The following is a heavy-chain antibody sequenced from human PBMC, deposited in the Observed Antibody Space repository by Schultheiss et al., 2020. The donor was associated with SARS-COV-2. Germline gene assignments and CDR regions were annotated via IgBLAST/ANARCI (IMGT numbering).Heavy chain of an antibody. J-gene: IGHJ6*02. Sequence: GGSLRLSCAASGFTFSSYGMNWVRQAPGKGLEWVSVISGSGDRTYYADSVKGRFTISRDNSKNTLYLQMNSLRAEDTAVYYCARDLARGYSSSSGPYGMDVWGQGTTVTVSS. D-gene: IGHD6-13*01. CDR2: ISGSGDRT. V-gene: IGHV3-23*01. CDR1: GFTFSSYG. CDR3: ARDLARGYSSSSGPYGMDV.